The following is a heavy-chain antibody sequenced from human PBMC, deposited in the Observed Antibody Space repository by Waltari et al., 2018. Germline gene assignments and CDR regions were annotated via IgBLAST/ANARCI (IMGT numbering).Heavy chain of an antibody. D-gene: IGHD3-10*01. V-gene: IGHV3-11*04. CDR2: IYKSGSTI. J-gene: IGHJ4*02. CDR1: GFIFSDLY. Sequence: QVQLVESGGGLVKPGGSLRLSCAASGFIFSDLYLIWMCQAPGKGPECLSYIYKSGSTIYYADSVKGRFTISRDNTKNSLHLQMNSLRVEDTAVYYCARDIRIRGLMGNWGQGTLVTVSS. CDR3: ARDIRIRGLMGN.